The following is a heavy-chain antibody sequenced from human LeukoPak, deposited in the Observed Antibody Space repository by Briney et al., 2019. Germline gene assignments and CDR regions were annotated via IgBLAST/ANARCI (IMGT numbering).Heavy chain of an antibody. CDR2: IFPSGGEI. J-gene: IGHJ5*02. V-gene: IGHV3-21*01. D-gene: IGHD6-13*01. Sequence: GGSLRLSCAASGFTFSTFAMIWVRQPPGKGLEWVSSIFPSGGEIHYADSVRGRFTISRDNAKNSLYLQMNSLRAEDTAVYYCARHVKDPQYSSSWYSWINWFDPWGQGTLVTVSS. CDR3: ARHVKDPQYSSSWYSWINWFDP. CDR1: GFTFSTFA.